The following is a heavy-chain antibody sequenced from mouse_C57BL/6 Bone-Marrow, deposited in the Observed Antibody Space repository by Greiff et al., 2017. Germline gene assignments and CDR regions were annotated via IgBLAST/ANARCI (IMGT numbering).Heavy chain of an antibody. V-gene: IGHV1-52*01. Sequence: VKLQQPGAELVRPGSSVKLSCKASGYTFTSYWMHWVKQRPIQGLEWIGNIDPSDSETHYNQKFKDKATLTVDKSSSTAYMQLSSLTSEDSAVYYCARGEGFYGSSYWFAYWGQGTLVTVSA. D-gene: IGHD1-1*01. CDR1: GYTFTSYW. CDR2: IDPSDSET. CDR3: ARGEGFYGSSYWFAY. J-gene: IGHJ3*01.